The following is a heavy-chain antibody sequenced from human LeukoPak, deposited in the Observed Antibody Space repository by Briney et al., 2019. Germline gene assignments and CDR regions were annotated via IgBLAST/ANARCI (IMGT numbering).Heavy chain of an antibody. CDR3: ARAITIFGVVIHNFDY. CDR2: INPNSGGT. Sequence: ASVKVSCKASGYTFSDYYVHWVRQAPGQGLEWMGWINPNSGGTHYAQKFQGRVTMTRDTSISTAYMELSRLRSDDTAVYYCARAITIFGVVIHNFDYWGQGTLVTVSS. V-gene: IGHV1-2*02. CDR1: GYTFSDYY. D-gene: IGHD3-3*01. J-gene: IGHJ4*02.